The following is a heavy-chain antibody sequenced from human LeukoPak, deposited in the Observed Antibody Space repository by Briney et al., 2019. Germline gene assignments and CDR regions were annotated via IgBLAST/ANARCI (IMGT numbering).Heavy chain of an antibody. CDR3: ARDSGTTGEVKFDP. J-gene: IGHJ5*02. V-gene: IGHV4-4*07. CDR1: GGSISSYY. D-gene: IGHD3-10*01. Sequence: SETLSLTCTVSGGSISSYYWSWIRQPAGKGLEWIGRVYTSGSITYNPSLKSRVSMSVDTSKNQFSLKLSSVTAADTAVYYCARDSGTTGEVKFDPWGQGTLVTVSS. CDR2: VYTSGSI.